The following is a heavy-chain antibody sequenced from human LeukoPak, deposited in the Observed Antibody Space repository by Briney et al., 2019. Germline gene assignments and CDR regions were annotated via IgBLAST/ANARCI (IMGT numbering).Heavy chain of an antibody. D-gene: IGHD6-13*01. Sequence: GGSLRLSCAASGFTFSTYAMNWVRQAPGKGLEWVAVISYDGSNKYYADSVKGRFTISRDNSKNTLYLQMNSLRAEDAAVYYCASSSRFQGLRVIAAAGRWGMDVWGQGTTVTVSS. CDR2: ISYDGSNK. J-gene: IGHJ6*02. CDR3: ASSSRFQGLRVIAAAGRWGMDV. V-gene: IGHV3-30*04. CDR1: GFTFSTYA.